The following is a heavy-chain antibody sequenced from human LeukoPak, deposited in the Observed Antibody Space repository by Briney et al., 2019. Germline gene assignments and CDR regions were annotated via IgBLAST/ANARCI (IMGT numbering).Heavy chain of an antibody. CDR3: AKDRGDSSGWYGGPDAFDI. V-gene: IGHV3-23*01. CDR2: ISGSGGST. J-gene: IGHJ3*02. CDR1: GFTFSSYA. Sequence: GGSLRLSCAASGFTFSSYAMSWVRQAPGKGLEWVSAISGSGGSTYYADSVKGRFTISRDNSKNTLYPQMNSLRAEDTAVYYCAKDRGDSSGWYGGPDAFDIWGQGTMVTVSS. D-gene: IGHD6-19*01.